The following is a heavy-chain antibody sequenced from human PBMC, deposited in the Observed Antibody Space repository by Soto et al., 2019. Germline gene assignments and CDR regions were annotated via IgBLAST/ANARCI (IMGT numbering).Heavy chain of an antibody. D-gene: IGHD4-17*01. CDR3: AREVRAGTTVINGGMDV. CDR2: ISSSSSYI. Sequence: GGSLRLSCAASGFTFSSYSMNWVRQAPGKGLEWVSSISSSSSYIYYADSVKGRFTISRDNAKNSLYLQMNSLRAEDTAVYYCAREVRAGTTVINGGMDVWGQGTTVTASS. V-gene: IGHV3-21*01. J-gene: IGHJ6*02. CDR1: GFTFSSYS.